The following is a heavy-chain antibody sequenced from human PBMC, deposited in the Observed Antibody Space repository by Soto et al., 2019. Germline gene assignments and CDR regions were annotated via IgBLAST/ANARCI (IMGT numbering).Heavy chain of an antibody. CDR3: ARFRGSYGLDV. D-gene: IGHD3-10*01. CDR1: GGTFSSYT. CDR2: IIPILNIA. Sequence: QVQLVQSGAEVKKPGSSVKVSCKASGGTFSSYTISWVRQAPGQGLEWMGRIIPILNIANYAQKFQGRVTSTADKPTSTAYMELSSLRSEETAVYYCARFRGSYGLDVWGQGTTGTVSS. V-gene: IGHV1-69*02. J-gene: IGHJ6*02.